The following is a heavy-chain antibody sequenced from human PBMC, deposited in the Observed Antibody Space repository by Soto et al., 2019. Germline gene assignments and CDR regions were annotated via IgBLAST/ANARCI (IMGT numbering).Heavy chain of an antibody. V-gene: IGHV3-30-3*01. CDR1: GFTFSSYA. CDR2: ISYDGSNK. J-gene: IGHJ6*02. CDR3: ATGGILAAHLLGGYSYEPRYGMDV. D-gene: IGHD5-18*01. Sequence: GGSLRLSCAASGFTFSSYAMHWVRQAPGKGLEWVAVISYDGSNKYYADSVKGRFTISRDNSKNTLYLQMNSLRAEDTAVYYCATGGILAAHLLGGYSYEPRYGMDVWGQGTTVTVSS.